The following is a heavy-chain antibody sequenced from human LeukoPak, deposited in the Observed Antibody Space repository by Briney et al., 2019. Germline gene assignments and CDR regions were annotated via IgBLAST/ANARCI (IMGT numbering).Heavy chain of an antibody. V-gene: IGHV4-39*01. CDR1: GGSISSSSYY. CDR3: ARGGTRYYYYYYMDV. J-gene: IGHJ6*03. CDR2: IYYSGST. Sequence: SETLSLTCTVSGGSISSSSYYWGWISQPPGKGLEWIGSIYYSGSTYYNPSLKSRVTISVDTSKNQFSLKLSSVTAADTAVYYCARGGTRYYYYYYMDVWGKGTTVTISS. D-gene: IGHD3-16*01.